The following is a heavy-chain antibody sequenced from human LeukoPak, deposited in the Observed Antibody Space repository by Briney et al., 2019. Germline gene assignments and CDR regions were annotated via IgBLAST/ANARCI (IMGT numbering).Heavy chain of an antibody. CDR2: INAGNGNT. V-gene: IGHV1-3*01. J-gene: IGHJ5*02. CDR1: GYTFTSYA. D-gene: IGHD2-2*01. CDR3: ARDRKVPAAIGYNWFDP. Sequence: ASVKVSFTASGYTFTSYAMHWVRQAPGQRLEWMGWINAGNGNTKYSQKFQGRVTITRDTSASTAYMELSSLRSEDTAVYYCARDRKVPAAIGYNWFDPWGQVTLVTVSS.